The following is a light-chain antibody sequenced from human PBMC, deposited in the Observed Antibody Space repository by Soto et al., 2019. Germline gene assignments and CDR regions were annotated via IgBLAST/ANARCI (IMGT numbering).Light chain of an antibody. CDR3: QQYNNWPRT. CDR1: QSVSSN. CDR2: HAS. V-gene: IGKV3-15*01. Sequence: VMTQSPATLSVSPGERAALSCRASQSVSSNLAWYQQKPGQVPRLLIYHASTSSTAVPARFTASGSGTEFTLTISSLQSEDFAVYYCQQYNNWPRTFGQGTKVEIK. J-gene: IGKJ1*01.